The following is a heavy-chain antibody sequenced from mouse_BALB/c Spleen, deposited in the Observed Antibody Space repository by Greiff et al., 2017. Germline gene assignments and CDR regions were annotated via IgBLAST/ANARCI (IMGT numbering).Heavy chain of an antibody. D-gene: IGHD3-1*01. Sequence: EVKLVESGGGLVQPGGSRKLSCAASGFTFSSFGMHWVRQAPEKGLEWVAYISSGSSTIYYADTVKGRFTISRDNPKNTLFLQMTSLRSEDTAMYYCASEGLGTWFAYWGQGTLVTVSA. J-gene: IGHJ3*01. V-gene: IGHV5-17*02. CDR1: GFTFSSFG. CDR2: ISSGSSTI. CDR3: ASEGLGTWFAY.